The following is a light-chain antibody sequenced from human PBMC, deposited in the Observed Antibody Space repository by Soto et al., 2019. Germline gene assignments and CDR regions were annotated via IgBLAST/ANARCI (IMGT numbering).Light chain of an antibody. Sequence: EIVLTQSPGTLSLSPGERAPLSCRASQSVSAGYLAWSQQKPGQAPRLLIYCASSRGTGIPDRFSGSGSGTDFTLTISRQEPEDFAVYYCQQYGSSPLTFGQGTKVEIK. CDR2: CAS. CDR1: QSVSAGY. J-gene: IGKJ1*01. V-gene: IGKV3-20*01. CDR3: QQYGSSPLT.